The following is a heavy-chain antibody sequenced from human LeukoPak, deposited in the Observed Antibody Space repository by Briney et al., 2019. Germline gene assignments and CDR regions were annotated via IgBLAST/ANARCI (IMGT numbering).Heavy chain of an antibody. V-gene: IGHV4-59*01. Sequence: SETLSLTCTVSGVSMKNYVWSWLRQFPGKGPECLGVIYDTGSTEYNPSLRSRVTMSVDTSNNKFSLRLYSMTAADTAVYFCARKRGGLQLWRRAFDIWGQGTMVTVSS. CDR3: ARKRGGLQLWRRAFDI. J-gene: IGHJ3*02. D-gene: IGHD5-24*01. CDR2: IYDTGST. CDR1: GVSMKNYV.